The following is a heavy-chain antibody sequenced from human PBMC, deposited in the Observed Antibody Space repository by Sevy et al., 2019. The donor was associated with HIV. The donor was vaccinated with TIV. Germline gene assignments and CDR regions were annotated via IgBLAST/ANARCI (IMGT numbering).Heavy chain of an antibody. D-gene: IGHD3-3*01. CDR3: ARDSWIWLRFLEWFDAFDI. CDR1: GFTFSSYS. CDR2: ISSSSSYI. V-gene: IGHV3-21*01. J-gene: IGHJ3*02. Sequence: GGSLRLSCAASGFTFSSYSMNWVRQAPGKGLEWVSSISSSSSYIYYADSVKGRFTISRDNAKNSLYLQMNSLRAEDTAVYYCARDSWIWLRFLEWFDAFDIWGQGTMVTVSS.